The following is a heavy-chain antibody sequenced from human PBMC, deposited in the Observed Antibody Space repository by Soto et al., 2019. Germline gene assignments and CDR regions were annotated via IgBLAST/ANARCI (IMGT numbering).Heavy chain of an antibody. Sequence: GGSLRLSCAASGFPFSSHSMFWVRQAPGKGLEWVSSISGSSDYIFYADSVKGRFTIFRDNAKNSLFLQMNSLRAEDTAMYYCACGGIRLVGAPHRPLDYCGHGHLVTLTS. CDR1: GFPFSSHS. CDR2: ISGSSDYI. D-gene: IGHD1-26*01. CDR3: ACGGIRLVGAPHRPLDY. V-gene: IGHV3-21*01. J-gene: IGHJ4*01.